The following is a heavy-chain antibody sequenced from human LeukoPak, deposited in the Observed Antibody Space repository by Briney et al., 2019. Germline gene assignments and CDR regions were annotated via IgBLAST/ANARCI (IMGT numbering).Heavy chain of an antibody. CDR1: GGSISSYY. Sequence: SETLSLTCTVSGGSISSYYWSWIRQPPGKGLGWIGYIYYSGSTDYNPSLKSRVTISVDTSKNQFSLKLSSVTAADTAVYYCARGYCSSTSCLIGDYYFDYWGQGTLVTVSS. V-gene: IGHV4-59*01. J-gene: IGHJ4*02. CDR3: ARGYCSSTSCLIGDYYFDY. CDR2: IYYSGST. D-gene: IGHD2-2*01.